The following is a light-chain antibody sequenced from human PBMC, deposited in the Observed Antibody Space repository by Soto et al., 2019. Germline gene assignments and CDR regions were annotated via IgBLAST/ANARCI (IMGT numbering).Light chain of an antibody. Sequence: DIWLTQSPGALSLSPGERATLSCRSSRSISSSYLAWYQQKPGQAPRLLIYGASSRATGIPDRFSGSGSGTDFTLTISRLEPEDFAVNYCQQYGSSLVYTFGQGTRLEIK. CDR2: GAS. CDR1: RSISSSY. J-gene: IGKJ2*01. V-gene: IGKV3-20*01. CDR3: QQYGSSLVYT.